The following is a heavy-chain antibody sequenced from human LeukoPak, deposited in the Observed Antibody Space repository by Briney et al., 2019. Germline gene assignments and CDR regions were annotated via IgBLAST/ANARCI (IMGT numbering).Heavy chain of an antibody. Sequence: ASVKVSCKASGYTFTSYGISWVRQAPGQGLEWMGWISAYNGNTNYAQKLQGRVTMTTDTSTSTAYMELRSLRSDDTAVYYCARESAGSGWYGPAFDIWGQGTMVTVSS. V-gene: IGHV1-18*01. J-gene: IGHJ3*02. D-gene: IGHD6-19*01. CDR2: ISAYNGNT. CDR1: GYTFTSYG. CDR3: ARESAGSGWYGPAFDI.